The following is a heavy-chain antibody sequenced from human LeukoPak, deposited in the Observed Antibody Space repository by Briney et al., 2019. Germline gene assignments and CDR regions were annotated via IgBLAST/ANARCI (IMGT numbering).Heavy chain of an antibody. Sequence: GGSLRLSCAASGFTFSSYAMSWVRQAPGNGLEWIPGIGGTGGSTYYADSVKGRFTISRDNSKNTLYLQMNSLRAEDTAVYYCAKGTSWSGYSDAFDIWGQGTMVTVSS. CDR2: IGGTGGST. V-gene: IGHV3-23*01. CDR1: GFTFSSYA. D-gene: IGHD3-3*01. CDR3: AKGTSWSGYSDAFDI. J-gene: IGHJ3*02.